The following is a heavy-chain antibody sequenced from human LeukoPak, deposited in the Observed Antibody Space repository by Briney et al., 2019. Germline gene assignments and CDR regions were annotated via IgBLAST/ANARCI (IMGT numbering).Heavy chain of an antibody. D-gene: IGHD5-12*01. CDR1: GFTFDDYA. Sequence: PGRSLRLSCPASGFTFDDYAMHWVRQAPRKGLEWVSGISWNSGSIGYADSVKGRFTISRDNAKNSLYLQMNSLRAEDMALYYCAKGQGEIVANAFHIWGQGTMVTVSS. V-gene: IGHV3-9*03. CDR3: AKGQGEIVANAFHI. J-gene: IGHJ3*02. CDR2: ISWNSGSI.